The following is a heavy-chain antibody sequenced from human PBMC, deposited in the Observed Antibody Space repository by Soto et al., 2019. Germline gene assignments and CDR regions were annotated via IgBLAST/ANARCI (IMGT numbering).Heavy chain of an antibody. CDR3: ARVGGGTYDSSGYYGY. D-gene: IGHD3-22*01. CDR2: IYYSGST. V-gene: IGHV4-59*01. CDR1: GGSISSYY. Sequence: SETLSLTCTVSGGSISSYYWSWIRQPPGKGLEWIGYIYYSGSTNYNPSLKSRVTISVDTSKNQFSLKLSSVTAADTAVYYCARVGGGTYDSSGYYGYWGQGTLVTVSS. J-gene: IGHJ4*02.